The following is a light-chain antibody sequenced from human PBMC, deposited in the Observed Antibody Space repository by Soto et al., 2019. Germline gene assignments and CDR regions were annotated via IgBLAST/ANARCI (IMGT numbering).Light chain of an antibody. V-gene: IGLV2-14*01. CDR2: EVS. CDR1: SSDVGVYNY. J-gene: IGLJ3*02. Sequence: QSVLTQPASVSGSPGQSITISCTGTSSDVGVYNYVSWYQHHPGKAPKVMIYEVSTRPSGVSNRFSGSKSGNTASLTISGLQAEDEADYYCTSYTTSTTWVFGGGTKLTVL. CDR3: TSYTTSTTWV.